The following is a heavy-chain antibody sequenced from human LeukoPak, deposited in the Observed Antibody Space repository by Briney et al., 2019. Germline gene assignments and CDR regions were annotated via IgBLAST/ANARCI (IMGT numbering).Heavy chain of an antibody. V-gene: IGHV1-18*01. Sequence: ASVKVTCKASGHTFTSYGISWVRQAPGQGLEWMGWISAYNGNTNYAQKLQGRVTMTTDTSTSTAYMELRSLRSDDTAVYYCARDPPYSSSLRSGGRWGQGTLVTVSS. D-gene: IGHD6-6*01. CDR2: ISAYNGNT. CDR1: GHTFTSYG. J-gene: IGHJ4*02. CDR3: ARDPPYSSSLRSGGR.